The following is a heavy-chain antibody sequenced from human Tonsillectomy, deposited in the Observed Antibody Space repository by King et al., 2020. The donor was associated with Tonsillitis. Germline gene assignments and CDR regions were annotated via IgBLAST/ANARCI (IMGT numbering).Heavy chain of an antibody. Sequence: QLVQAGDEVKKPGASVKFSCKASRHTFSNYGYNWVRQAHGKGLEWLVWISTTKGYTKVAQNFQGRGNLTTDTSSTTAYMELRSLKSDDTAVYYCESGAENLNSAASLAFDIWGQGTMIRVSA. CDR3: ESGAENLNSAASLAFDI. CDR1: RHTFSNYG. D-gene: IGHD4-23*01. CDR2: ISTTKGYT. V-gene: IGHV1-18*04. J-gene: IGHJ3*02.